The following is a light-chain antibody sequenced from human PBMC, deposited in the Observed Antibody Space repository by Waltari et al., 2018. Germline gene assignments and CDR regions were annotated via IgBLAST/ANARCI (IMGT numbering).Light chain of an antibody. CDR3: QQANSFPIT. Sequence: CRASQDIRNWLAWYQQKPGKAPNLLIYATSSLQTGVPSRFSGSGSGTEFTLTISSLQPEDFASYYCQQANSFPITFGPGTKVDFK. CDR1: QDIRNW. V-gene: IGKV1-12*01. CDR2: ATS. J-gene: IGKJ3*01.